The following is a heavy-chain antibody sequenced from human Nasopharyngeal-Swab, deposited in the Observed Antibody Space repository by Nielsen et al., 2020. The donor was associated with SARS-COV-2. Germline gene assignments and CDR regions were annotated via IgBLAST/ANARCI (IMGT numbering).Heavy chain of an antibody. D-gene: IGHD4-17*01. CDR1: GFTFSSYA. J-gene: IGHJ6*02. CDR2: ISGSGGST. CDR3: ARSYYGAYYYGMDV. Sequence: GSSLQISCAASGFTFSSYAMSWVRQAPGKGLEWVSAISGSGGSTYYADSVKGRFTISRDNSKNTLYLQMNSLRAEDTAVYYCARSYYGAYYYGMDVWGQGTTVTVSS. V-gene: IGHV3-23*01.